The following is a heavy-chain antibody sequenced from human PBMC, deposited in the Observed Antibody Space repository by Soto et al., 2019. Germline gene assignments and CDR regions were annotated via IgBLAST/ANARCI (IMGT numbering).Heavy chain of an antibody. J-gene: IGHJ4*02. Sequence: SETPSLTCTVSGGSISSGYDYWSWIRQPPGKGLEWIGYIYYSGSTNYNPSLKSRVTISVDTSKNQFSLKLSSVTAADTAVYYCARSNLGYCISTSCPYFDYWGQGTLVTVSS. CDR2: IYYSGST. CDR1: GGSISSGYDY. D-gene: IGHD2-2*01. V-gene: IGHV4-61*01. CDR3: ARSNLGYCISTSCPYFDY.